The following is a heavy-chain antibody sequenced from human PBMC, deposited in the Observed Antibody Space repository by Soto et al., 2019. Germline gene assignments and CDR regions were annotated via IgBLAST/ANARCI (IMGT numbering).Heavy chain of an antibody. CDR2: IYDSGST. V-gene: IGHV4-31*03. J-gene: IGHJ4*02. CDR3: ARKQAGYFYGIDY. Sequence: QVQLQESGPGLVKPSQTLSLTCTVSGGSITSGGYYWSWIRQHPGKGLEWLGYIYDSGSTFYNPSLKSRITLSVDTSTIQFSLKLSSVTVADTAVYFCARKQAGYFYGIDYWGQGTLVTVSS. D-gene: IGHD3-10*01. CDR1: GGSITSGGYY.